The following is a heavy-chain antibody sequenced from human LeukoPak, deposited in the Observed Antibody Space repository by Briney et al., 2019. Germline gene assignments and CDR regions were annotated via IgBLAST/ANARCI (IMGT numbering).Heavy chain of an antibody. CDR1: GFTFSSYS. CDR2: ISSSSSYI. Sequence: GSLRLSGAASGFTFSSYSMNWVRQAPGKGLEWVSSISSSSSYIYYADSVKGRFTISRDNAKNSLYLQMNSLRAEDTAVYYCARDLRALRLSIAVPDYWGQGTLVTVSS. CDR3: ARDLRALRLSIAVPDY. J-gene: IGHJ4*02. V-gene: IGHV3-21*01. D-gene: IGHD6-19*01.